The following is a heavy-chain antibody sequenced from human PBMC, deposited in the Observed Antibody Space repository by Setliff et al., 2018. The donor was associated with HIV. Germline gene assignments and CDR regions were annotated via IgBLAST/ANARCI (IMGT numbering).Heavy chain of an antibody. Sequence: SETLSLTCAVYGGSFSGYYWSWIRQPPGKGLEWIGEINHSGSTNYNPSLQSRVTISVDTSKNQFSLKLSSVTAADTAVYYCARVPWGGRGGYYYYYMDVWGKGTTVTVSS. V-gene: IGHV4-34*01. J-gene: IGHJ6*03. CDR1: GGSFSGYY. CDR3: ARVPWGGRGGYYYYYMDV. CDR2: INHSGST. D-gene: IGHD3-16*01.